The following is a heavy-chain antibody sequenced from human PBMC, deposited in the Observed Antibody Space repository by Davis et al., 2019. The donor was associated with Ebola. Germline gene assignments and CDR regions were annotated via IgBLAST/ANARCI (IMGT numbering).Heavy chain of an antibody. Sequence: SVKVSCKASGYTFRTYSITWVRQAPGQGLEWMGRIIPILGIANYAQKFQGRVTITADKSTSTAYMELSSLRSEDTAVYYCARGLGNFLADDYWGQGTLVTVSS. CDR2: IIPILGIA. V-gene: IGHV1-69*02. J-gene: IGHJ4*02. D-gene: IGHD2/OR15-2a*01. CDR1: GYTFRTYS. CDR3: ARGLGNFLADDY.